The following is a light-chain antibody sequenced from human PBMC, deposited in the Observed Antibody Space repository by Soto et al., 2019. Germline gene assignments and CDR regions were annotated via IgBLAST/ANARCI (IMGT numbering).Light chain of an antibody. CDR3: QQSYSTPPLT. CDR2: AAS. J-gene: IGKJ4*01. Sequence: DIQMTQSPSSLSASVGDRVTITCRASQSISSYLNWYQQKPGKAPKLLIYAASSLQSGVPSRFSGSGSGTDFTLTISSLQPEHFATYYCQQSYSTPPLTFGGGTKVVIK. V-gene: IGKV1-39*01. CDR1: QSISSY.